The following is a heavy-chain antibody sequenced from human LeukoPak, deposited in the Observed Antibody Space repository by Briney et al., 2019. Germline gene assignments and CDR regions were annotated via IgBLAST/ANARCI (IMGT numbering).Heavy chain of an antibody. CDR3: AREATMVRSAWFDH. Sequence: GASVTVSCKASGYTFTGYYMHWVRQAPGQGLEWMGWINPNSGGKNYAQKFKGRVTMARDTYISTAYMELSRLRSDDTAVYYCAREATMVRSAWFDHWGQGTLVTVSS. D-gene: IGHD3-10*01. CDR1: GYTFTGYY. J-gene: IGHJ5*02. V-gene: IGHV1-2*02. CDR2: INPNSGGK.